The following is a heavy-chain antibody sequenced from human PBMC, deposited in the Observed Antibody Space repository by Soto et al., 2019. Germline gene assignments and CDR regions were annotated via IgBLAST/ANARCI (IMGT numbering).Heavy chain of an antibody. V-gene: IGHV3-7*03. CDR2: IKQDGSEK. Sequence: PGGSLRLSCAASGFTFSSYWMSWVRQAPGKGLEWVANIKQDGSEKYYVDSVKGRFTISRDNAKNTLYLQMNSLRAEDTAVYYCAKDRAGYSNYYFDYWGQGTLVTVSS. CDR3: AKDRAGYSNYYFDY. J-gene: IGHJ4*02. CDR1: GFTFSSYW. D-gene: IGHD4-4*01.